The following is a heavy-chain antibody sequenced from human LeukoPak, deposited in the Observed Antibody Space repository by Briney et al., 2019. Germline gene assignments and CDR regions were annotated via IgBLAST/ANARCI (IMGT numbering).Heavy chain of an antibody. CDR2: INRDGNEK. Sequence: PGGSLRLSCAASGFTFSNYWMSWVRQAPGKGLEWVANINRDGNEKYYVDSVRGRFTTSRDNAKNSLYLQVNRLSAEDTAVYYCARTLVGGTNWFDPWGQGTLVTVSS. J-gene: IGHJ5*02. CDR1: GFTFSNYW. D-gene: IGHD1-26*01. CDR3: ARTLVGGTNWFDP. V-gene: IGHV3-7*02.